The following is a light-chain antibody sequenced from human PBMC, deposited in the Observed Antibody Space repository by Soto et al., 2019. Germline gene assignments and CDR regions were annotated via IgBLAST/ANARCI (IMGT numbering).Light chain of an antibody. CDR2: LNSDGSH. CDR3: QTGGTGIHVV. J-gene: IGLJ2*01. CDR1: SGHSSYA. V-gene: IGLV4-69*01. Sequence: QPVLTQSPSASASLGASVKLTCTLSSGHSSYAIAWHQQQPEKGPRYLMKLNSDGSHSKGDGIPDRFSGSSSGAERYLTGSGLQSEDEADYYCQTGGTGIHVVFGGGTKLTVL.